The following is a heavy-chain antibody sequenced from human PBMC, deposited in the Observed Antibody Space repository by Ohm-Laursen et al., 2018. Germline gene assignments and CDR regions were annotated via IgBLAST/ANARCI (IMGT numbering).Heavy chain of an antibody. CDR3: ARTDGAGPRI. J-gene: IGHJ4*02. V-gene: IGHV3-33*01. CDR2: IWYDGSNK. CDR1: GFTFSSYG. D-gene: IGHD4/OR15-4a*01. Sequence: SLRLSCSASGFTFSSYGMHWVRQAPGKGLGWVAVIWYDGSNKYYADSVKGRFTISRDNSKNTLYLQMNSLIAEDTAVYYCARTDGAGPRIWGQGTLVTVSS.